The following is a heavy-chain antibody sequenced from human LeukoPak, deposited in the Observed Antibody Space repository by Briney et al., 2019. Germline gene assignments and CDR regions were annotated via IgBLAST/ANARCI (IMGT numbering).Heavy chain of an antibody. D-gene: IGHD3-10*01. CDR2: INPSGGST. V-gene: IGHV1-2*02. J-gene: IGHJ5*02. CDR3: ARDLITGTYYYGSGNDP. CDR1: GYTFTFYY. Sequence: ASVKVSCKASGYTFTFYYIHWVRQAPGQGLEWMGIINPSGGSTNYAQKFQGRVTMTRDTSISTAYMELSRLRSDDTAVYYCARDLITGTYYYGSGNDPWGQGTLVTVSS.